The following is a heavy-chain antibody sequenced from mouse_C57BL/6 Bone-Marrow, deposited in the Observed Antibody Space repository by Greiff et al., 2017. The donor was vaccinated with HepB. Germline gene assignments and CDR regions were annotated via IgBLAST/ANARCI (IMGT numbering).Heavy chain of an antibody. V-gene: IGHV1-50*01. CDR2: IDPSDSYT. Sequence: QVQLQQPGAELVKPGASVKLSCKASGYTFTSYWMQWVKQRPGQGLEWIGEIDPSDSYTNYNQKFKGKATLTVDTSSSTAYMQLSSLTSEDSAVYYCADSIYYGNWYFDVWGTGTTVTVSS. CDR1: GYTFTSYW. CDR3: ADSIYYGNWYFDV. J-gene: IGHJ1*03. D-gene: IGHD2-1*01.